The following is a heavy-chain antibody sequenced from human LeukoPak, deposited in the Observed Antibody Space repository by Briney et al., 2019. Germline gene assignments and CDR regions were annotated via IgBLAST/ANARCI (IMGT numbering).Heavy chain of an antibody. CDR3: ARANSSRYFDY. CDR1: GGSFSGYY. Sequence: SSETLSLTCAVYGGSFSGYYWSWIRQPPGKGLEWIGEINHSGSTNYNPSLKSRVTISVDTSKNQFSLKLSSVTAADTAVYYCARANSSRYFDYWGQGTLVTVSS. CDR2: INHSGST. J-gene: IGHJ4*02. V-gene: IGHV4-34*01. D-gene: IGHD6-13*01.